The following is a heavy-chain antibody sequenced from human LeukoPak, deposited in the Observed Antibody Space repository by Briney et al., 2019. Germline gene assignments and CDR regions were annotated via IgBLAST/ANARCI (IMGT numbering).Heavy chain of an antibody. CDR2: IIPISGTT. D-gene: IGHD1-26*01. V-gene: IGHV1-69*13. Sequence: GASVKVSCKTSGGTFTSYAITWVRQAPGQGREWMGKIIPISGTTNYAQKFQGGVTFTADESTSTAYMELSSLRSEDTALYYCARKLRLGGNWFDPWGQGTLVTVSS. CDR3: ARKLRLGGNWFDP. CDR1: GGTFTSYA. J-gene: IGHJ5*02.